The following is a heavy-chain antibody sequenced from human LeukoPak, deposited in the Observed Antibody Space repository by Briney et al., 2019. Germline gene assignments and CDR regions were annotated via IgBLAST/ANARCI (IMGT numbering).Heavy chain of an antibody. J-gene: IGHJ4*02. CDR1: GFTFSSYA. Sequence: PGGSLRLSRAASGFTFSSYAMHWVRQAPGKGLEYVSAISSNGGSTYYANSVKGRFTISRDNSKNTLYLQMGSLRAEDMAVYYCARDDGYSSRGRAASFDYWGQGTLVTVPS. CDR2: ISSNGGST. V-gene: IGHV3-64*01. D-gene: IGHD6-13*01. CDR3: ARDDGYSSRGRAASFDY.